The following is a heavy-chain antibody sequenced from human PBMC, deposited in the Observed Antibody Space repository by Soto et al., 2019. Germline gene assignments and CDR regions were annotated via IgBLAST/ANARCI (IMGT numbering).Heavy chain of an antibody. V-gene: IGHV4-31*03. CDR3: ARATSFSGHHGY. CDR1: GGSFSSGGYY. CDR2: IYYSGSI. D-gene: IGHD2-8*02. Sequence: NPSETLSLTCTVSGGSFSSGGYYWSWIRQLPGKGLEWIGYIYYSGSIYYNPSLKSRFTISLDTSKNQFSLKLSSVTAADTAVYYCARATSFSGHHGYWGQGTLVTVSS. J-gene: IGHJ4*02.